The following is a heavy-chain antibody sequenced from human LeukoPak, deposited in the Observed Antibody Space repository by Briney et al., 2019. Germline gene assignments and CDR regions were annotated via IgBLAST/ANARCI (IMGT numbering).Heavy chain of an antibody. CDR1: GGSISSYY. V-gene: IGHV4-59*01. Sequence: SETLSLTCTVSGGSISSYYWSWIRQPPGKGLEWIAYIYYSGSTNYNPSLKSRVTISVDTSKNQFSLKLSSVTAADTAVYYCARDLVGATLSNWFDPWGQGTLVTVSS. CDR3: ARDLVGATLSNWFDP. CDR2: IYYSGST. D-gene: IGHD1-26*01. J-gene: IGHJ5*02.